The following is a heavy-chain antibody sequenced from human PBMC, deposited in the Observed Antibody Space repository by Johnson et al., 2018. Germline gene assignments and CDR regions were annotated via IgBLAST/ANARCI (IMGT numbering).Heavy chain of an antibody. V-gene: IGHV3-30*18. CDR2: ISYDGSNK. Sequence: QVQLVQSGGGVVQPGRSLRLSCAASGFTFSSYGMHWVRQAPGKGLEWVAVISYDGSNKYYADSVKGRFTISRDNSKNTLYLQMNSLRGEDTAGYYCAEEGGGLRDDAFDIWGQGTMVTVSS. CDR3: AEEGGGLRDDAFDI. J-gene: IGHJ3*02. D-gene: IGHD4-17*01. CDR1: GFTFSSYG.